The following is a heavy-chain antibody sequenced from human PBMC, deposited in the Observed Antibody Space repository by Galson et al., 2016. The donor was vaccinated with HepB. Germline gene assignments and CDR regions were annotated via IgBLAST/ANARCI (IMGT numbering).Heavy chain of an antibody. Sequence: SVKVSCKASGFTFTDYGLCWVRQAPGQGLEWLGWISAYSGNTDYAQKFQGRVAVTTDTSTNTVYMELRSLRSDDTAVYYCARLESGARQRLNWYFDLWGRGTLVTVSS. CDR1: GFTFTDYG. J-gene: IGHJ2*01. CDR3: ARLESGARQRLNWYFDL. CDR2: ISAYSGNT. D-gene: IGHD6-25*01. V-gene: IGHV1-18*04.